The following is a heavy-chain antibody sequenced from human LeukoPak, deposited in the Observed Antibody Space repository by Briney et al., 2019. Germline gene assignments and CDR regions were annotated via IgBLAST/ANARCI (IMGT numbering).Heavy chain of an antibody. J-gene: IGHJ4*02. V-gene: IGHV4-4*07. CDR2: IYTSGST. CDR1: GGSISSSY. Sequence: PSETLSLTCTVSGGSISSSYWSWIRQPAGKGLEWIGRIYTSGSTNCNPSLKSRVTISVDKSKNQFSLRLSSVTAADTAVYYCARDSYGGYESSGLWGQGTLVTVSS. D-gene: IGHD4-17*01. CDR3: ARDSYGGYESSGL.